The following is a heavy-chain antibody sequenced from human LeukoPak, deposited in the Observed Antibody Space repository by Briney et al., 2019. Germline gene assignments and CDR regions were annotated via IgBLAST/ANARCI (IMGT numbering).Heavy chain of an antibody. CDR1: GLTFSDFW. CDR3: ATGHSYGYDY. Sequence: QPGGSLRLSCAASGLTFSDFWMHWVRQPPGKGLVWVALVKGDGRTTIYADSVKDRFTISRDNAKNTLYLQVNSLRADDSGVYYCATGHSYGYDYWGQGVLVTVSS. CDR2: VKGDGRTT. J-gene: IGHJ4*02. D-gene: IGHD5-18*01. V-gene: IGHV3-74*01.